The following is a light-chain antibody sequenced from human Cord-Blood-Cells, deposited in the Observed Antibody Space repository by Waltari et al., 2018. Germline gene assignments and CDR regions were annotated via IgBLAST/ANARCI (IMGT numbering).Light chain of an antibody. V-gene: IGKV3-11*01. CDR3: EQRSNWLT. J-gene: IGKJ4*01. Sequence: EIVLTQSPATLSLSPGERATLSCRASQSVSSYLAWYQQKPGQDPRLLIYDASNRATGIPARFSGSGSGTDFTLTISSLEPEDLAVYYCEQRSNWLTFGGGTKVEIK. CDR1: QSVSSY. CDR2: DAS.